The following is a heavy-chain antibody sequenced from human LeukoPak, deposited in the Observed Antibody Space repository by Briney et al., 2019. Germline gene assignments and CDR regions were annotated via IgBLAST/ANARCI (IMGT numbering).Heavy chain of an antibody. CDR3: ARRLYYGSGSYLYYFDY. CDR1: GGSISSSSYY. D-gene: IGHD3-10*01. J-gene: IGHJ4*02. CDR2: IYYSGST. V-gene: IGHV4-39*01. Sequence: SETLSLTCTVSGGSISSSSYYWGWIRQPPGKGLEWIGGIYYSGSTYYNPSLKSRVTISVDTSKNQFSLKLSSVTAADTAVYYCARRLYYGSGSYLYYFDYWGQGTLVTVSS.